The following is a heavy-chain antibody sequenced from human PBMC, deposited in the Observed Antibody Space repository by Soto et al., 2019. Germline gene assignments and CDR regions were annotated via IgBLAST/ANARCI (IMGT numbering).Heavy chain of an antibody. J-gene: IGHJ1*01. D-gene: IGHD3-16*02. CDR1: GGSVNGYY. CDR2: INHTGGT. Sequence: SETLSLTCAVYGGSVNGYYWNWIRQPPGKGLEWIGEINHTGGTHYNPSLKSRVTMSVDTSKNQFSLRLSSVTAADTAVYYCARGDYDYVWGSYRYGYFQHWGQGTLVTVSS. CDR3: ARGDYDYVWGSYRYGYFQH. V-gene: IGHV4-34*10.